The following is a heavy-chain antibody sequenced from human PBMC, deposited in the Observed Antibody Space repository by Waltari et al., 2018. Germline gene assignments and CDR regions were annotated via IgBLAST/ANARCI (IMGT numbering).Heavy chain of an antibody. CDR1: GGSFSGYY. D-gene: IGHD3-3*01. V-gene: IGHV4-34*01. CDR2: INHSGST. Sequence: QVQLQQWGAGLLKPSETLSLTCAVYGGSFSGYYWSWLRPPPGTGLEWIGEINHSGSTNYNPSLKSRVTISVDTSKNQFSLKLSSVTAADTAVYYCARGRDDFWSGYPYYYGMDVWGQGTTVTVSS. J-gene: IGHJ6*02. CDR3: ARGRDDFWSGYPYYYGMDV.